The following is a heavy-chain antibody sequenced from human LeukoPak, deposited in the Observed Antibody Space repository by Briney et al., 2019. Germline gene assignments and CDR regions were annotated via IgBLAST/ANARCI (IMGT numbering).Heavy chain of an antibody. Sequence: GGSLRLSCAASGFTFSSYGLHWVRQAPGKGLEWVAFIPSDGSKIYYADSVKGRFTISRDNSKNTVYLQMNSLRAEDTAVYYCVKDTRTKSQFDYWGQGTLVTVSS. CDR3: VKDTRTKSQFDY. CDR1: GFTFSSYG. CDR2: IPSDGSKI. D-gene: IGHD2-8*01. V-gene: IGHV3-30*02. J-gene: IGHJ4*02.